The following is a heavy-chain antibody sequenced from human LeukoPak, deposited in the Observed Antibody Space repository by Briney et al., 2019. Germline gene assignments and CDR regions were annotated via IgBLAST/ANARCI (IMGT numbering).Heavy chain of an antibody. Sequence: PSETLSLTCTVSGGSISSSSYYWGWIRQPPGKGLEWIGSIYYSGSTYYNPSLKSRVTISVDTSKNQFSLKLSSVTAADTAVYYCARHGSYCDYWGQGTLVTVSS. CDR3: ARHGSYCDY. J-gene: IGHJ4*02. V-gene: IGHV4-39*01. D-gene: IGHD2-2*03. CDR2: IYYSGST. CDR1: GGSISSSSYY.